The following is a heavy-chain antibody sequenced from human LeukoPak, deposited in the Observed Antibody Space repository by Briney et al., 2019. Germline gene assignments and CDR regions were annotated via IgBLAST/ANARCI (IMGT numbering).Heavy chain of an antibody. CDR2: ISTTSGFT. Sequence: PGGSLRLSCAASGFTVSNDYMSWIRQAPGKGLEWISYISTTSGFTKYADSVKGRFTISRDNAKNTLYLQMNSLGVDDTAVYYCARDISRSPRDYWGQGTLVTVSS. CDR1: GFTVSNDY. D-gene: IGHD3-9*01. J-gene: IGHJ4*02. CDR3: ARDISRSPRDY. V-gene: IGHV3-11*06.